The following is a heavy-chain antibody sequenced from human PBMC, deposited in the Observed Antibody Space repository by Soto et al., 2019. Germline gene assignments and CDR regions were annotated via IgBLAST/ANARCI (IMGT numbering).Heavy chain of an antibody. J-gene: IGHJ4*02. CDR3: ARDLGSNYDYIWGSYRSLDY. D-gene: IGHD3-16*02. Sequence: GGSLRLSCAASGFTFSSYSMNWVRQAPGKGLEWVSSISNSSSYIYYADSVKGRFTISRDNAKNSLYLQMNSLRAEDTAVYYCARDLGSNYDYIWGSYRSLDYWGQGTLVTVSS. V-gene: IGHV3-21*01. CDR1: GFTFSSYS. CDR2: ISNSSSYI.